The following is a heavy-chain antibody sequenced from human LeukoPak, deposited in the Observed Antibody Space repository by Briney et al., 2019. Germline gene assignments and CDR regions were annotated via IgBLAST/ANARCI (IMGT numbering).Heavy chain of an antibody. D-gene: IGHD3-22*01. CDR1: GGSISSYY. J-gene: IGHJ4*02. CDR2: IYYSGST. CDR3: ARDPTSDRDYYDSSGYYSGGYFDY. V-gene: IGHV4-59*01. Sequence: SETLSLTCTVSGGSISSYYWSWIRQPPGKGLEWIGYIYYSGSTNYNPSLKSRVTISVDTSKNQFSLKLSSVTAADTAVYYCARDPTSDRDYYDSSGYYSGGYFDYWGQGTLVTVSS.